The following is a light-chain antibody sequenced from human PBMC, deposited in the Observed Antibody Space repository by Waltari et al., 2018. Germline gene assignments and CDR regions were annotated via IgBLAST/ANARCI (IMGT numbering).Light chain of an antibody. CDR3: QKYDSAPLT. J-gene: IGKJ3*01. V-gene: IGKV1-27*01. CDR1: HDISNF. Sequence: DIEMTQSPSSLSASVGDRVTLTCRASHDISNFLAWYQQRPGKLPKLLIYRASTLQSGVPSRFSGSGSGTDFTLAISSLQSEDVATYYCQKYDSAPLTFGPGTKVEIK. CDR2: RAS.